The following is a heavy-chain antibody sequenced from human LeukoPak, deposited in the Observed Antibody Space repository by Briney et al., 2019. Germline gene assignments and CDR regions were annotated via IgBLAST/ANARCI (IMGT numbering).Heavy chain of an antibody. V-gene: IGHV3-74*01. CDR3: ATRRSADYYDSSGYYLGAFDI. D-gene: IGHD3-22*01. CDR2: INSDGSST. J-gene: IGHJ3*02. Sequence: GGSLRLSCAASGFTFSRYWMHWVRQAPGKGLLWVSRINSDGSSTNYADSVKGRFTISRDNAKNTLYLQMNSLRVEDTAVYYCATRRSADYYDSSGYYLGAFDIWGQGTMVTVSS. CDR1: GFTFSRYW.